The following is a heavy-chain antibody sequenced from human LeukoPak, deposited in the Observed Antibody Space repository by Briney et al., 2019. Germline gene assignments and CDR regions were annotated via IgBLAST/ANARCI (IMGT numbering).Heavy chain of an antibody. V-gene: IGHV4-34*01. CDR1: GGSFSGYY. CDR3: ARVLVIRLVRWFDP. D-gene: IGHD3-9*01. Sequence: KPSETLSLTCAVYGGSFSGYYWSWIRQPPGKGLEWIGEINHSGSTNYNPSLKSRVTISVDTSKNQFSLKLSSVTAADTAVYYCARVLVIRLVRWFDPWGQGTLVTVSP. CDR2: INHSGST. J-gene: IGHJ5*02.